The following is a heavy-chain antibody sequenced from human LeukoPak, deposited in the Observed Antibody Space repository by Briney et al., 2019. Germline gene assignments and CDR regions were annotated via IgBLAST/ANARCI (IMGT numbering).Heavy chain of an antibody. J-gene: IGHJ4*02. V-gene: IGHV4-59*01. Sequence: AETLSLTCTASGVTISNYDWSWIRQPPGKGLEWIGGFYHSGSTNYNASRKSGVTISVDTPKNECSWKRTSVTAVDPAVYYCASTQQWLAFDYWGQGILVTVSS. CDR1: GVTISNYD. D-gene: IGHD6-19*01. CDR2: FYHSGST. CDR3: ASTQQWLAFDY.